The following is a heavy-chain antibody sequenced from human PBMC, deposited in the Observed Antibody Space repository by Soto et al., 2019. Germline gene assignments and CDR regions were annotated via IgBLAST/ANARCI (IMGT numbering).Heavy chain of an antibody. D-gene: IGHD3-3*01. J-gene: IGHJ4*02. CDR1: GFTFSSYS. CDR2: ISSSSCYI. CDR3: ARVEGPH. V-gene: IGHV3-21*01. Sequence: GGSLRLSCAASGFTFSSYSMNWVRQAPGKGLEWVSSISSSSCYIYYAASVKGRFTISRDNAKNSLYLQMNSLRAEDTAVYYCARVEGPHWGQGTLVTVSS.